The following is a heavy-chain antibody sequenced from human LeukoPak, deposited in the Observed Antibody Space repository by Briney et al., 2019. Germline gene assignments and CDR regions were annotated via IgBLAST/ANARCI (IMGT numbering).Heavy chain of an antibody. CDR2: ISYNGNNE. Sequence: GGSLRLSCAASGFTFSNYAMYWVRQAPGKGLEGVASISYNGNNEYHADSVKGRFTISRDNSKNTLYLQMNSLRAEDTAVYYCARDSPYFDYWGRGTLVTVSS. CDR1: GFTFSNYA. CDR3: ARDSPYFDY. J-gene: IGHJ4*02. V-gene: IGHV3-30-3*01.